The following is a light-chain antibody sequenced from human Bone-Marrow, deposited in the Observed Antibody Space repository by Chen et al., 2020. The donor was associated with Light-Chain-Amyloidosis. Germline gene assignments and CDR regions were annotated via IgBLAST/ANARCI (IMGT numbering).Light chain of an antibody. J-gene: IGLJ3*02. V-gene: IGLV3-21*02. CDR2: DER. CDR1: NIGSTS. Sequence: SYVLTQPSSVSVAPGQTATIACGGNNIGSTSVHWYQQTPGQAPRLVVYDERDRPSGIPERLSGSNSGNTATLTISRVEGGDEADYYCEVWDRSSDRPVFGGGTKLTVL. CDR3: EVWDRSSDRPV.